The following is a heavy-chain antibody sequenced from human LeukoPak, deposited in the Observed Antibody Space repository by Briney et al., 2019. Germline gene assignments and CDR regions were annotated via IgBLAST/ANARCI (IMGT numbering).Heavy chain of an antibody. CDR3: ARDISAADTY. V-gene: IGHV3-21*01. Sequence: GGSLRLSCAASGFTFRTYDMHWVRQAPGKGLGWVSSISSSSSHKYYADSLKGRFTISGDNAENSLYLQMNSLRAEDTAVYYCARDISAADTYWGQGTLVTVSS. J-gene: IGHJ4*02. D-gene: IGHD6-13*01. CDR1: GFTFRTYD. CDR2: ISSSSSHK.